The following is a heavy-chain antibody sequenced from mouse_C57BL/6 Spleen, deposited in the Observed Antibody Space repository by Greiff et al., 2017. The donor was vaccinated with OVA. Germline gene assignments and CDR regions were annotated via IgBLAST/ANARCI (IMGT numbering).Heavy chain of an antibody. V-gene: IGHV1-55*01. D-gene: IGHD1-1*01. J-gene: IGHJ2*01. CDR3: ARSRGTTVLDY. CDR2: IYPGSGST. Sequence: QVQLQQPGAELVKPGASVKMSCKASGYTFTSYWITWVKQRPGQGLEWIGDIYPGSGSTNYNEKFTSKAKLTVATSSSTTCMQLSSLTSEDSAVYYCARSRGTTVLDYWGQGTTRTVSS. CDR1: GYTFTSYW.